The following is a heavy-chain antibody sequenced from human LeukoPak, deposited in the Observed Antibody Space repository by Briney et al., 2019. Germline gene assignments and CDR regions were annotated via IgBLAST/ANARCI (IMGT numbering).Heavy chain of an antibody. D-gene: IGHD6-19*01. CDR2: IYYSGST. J-gene: IGHJ5*02. CDR1: GGSISSSSYY. Sequence: SETLSLTCTVSGGSISSSSYYWGWIRQPPGKGLEWIGSIYYSGSTYYNPSLKSRVTISVDTSKNQFSLKLSSVTAADTAVYYCARTTSGYSSGWYFGGGVNWFDPWGQGTLVTVSS. V-gene: IGHV4-39*01. CDR3: ARTTSGYSSGWYFGGGVNWFDP.